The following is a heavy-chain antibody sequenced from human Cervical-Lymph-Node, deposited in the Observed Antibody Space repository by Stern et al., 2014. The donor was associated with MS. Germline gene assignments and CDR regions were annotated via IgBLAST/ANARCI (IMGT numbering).Heavy chain of an antibody. CDR1: GYTLTELS. D-gene: IGHD3-3*01. Sequence: QVQLVQSGAEVKKPGASVKVSCKVSGYTLTELSMHWVRQAPGKGLEWMGCFDPEDGDTIYAQKFQGRVTMTEDTSTDTAYMELSSLRSEDTAVYYCATDRDDFRSGYSAPTKGYGLDVWGQRTTVTVTS. J-gene: IGHJ6*02. CDR2: FDPEDGDT. V-gene: IGHV1-24*01. CDR3: ATDRDDFRSGYSAPTKGYGLDV.